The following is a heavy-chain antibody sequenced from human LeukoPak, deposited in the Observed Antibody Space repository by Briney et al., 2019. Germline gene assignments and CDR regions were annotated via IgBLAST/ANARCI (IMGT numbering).Heavy chain of an antibody. CDR3: ARYYDFWSGYYPINWFDP. D-gene: IGHD3-3*01. CDR1: GGPISSGGYY. CDR2: INHSGRT. J-gene: IGHJ5*02. Sequence: PSEPLSLTCTVSGGPISSGGYYWSWIRQPPGKGLEWIGEINHSGRTNYNPSLKSRVTISVDTSKNQFSLKLSSVTAADTAVYYCARYYDFWSGYYPINWFDPWGQGTLVTVSS. V-gene: IGHV4-39*07.